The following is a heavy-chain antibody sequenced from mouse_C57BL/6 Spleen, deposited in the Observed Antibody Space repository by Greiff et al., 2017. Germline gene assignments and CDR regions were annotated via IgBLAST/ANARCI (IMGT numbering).Heavy chain of an antibody. Sequence: QVQLQQSGAELVRPGTSVKMSCKASGYTFTNYWIGWAKQRPGHGLEWIGDIYPGGGYTNYNEKFKGKATLTADKSSSTAYMQFSSLTSEDSAIYYCARTNYGSRGMMDYWGQGTSVTVSS. D-gene: IGHD1-1*01. CDR1: GYTFTNYW. CDR2: IYPGGGYT. J-gene: IGHJ4*01. V-gene: IGHV1-63*01. CDR3: ARTNYGSRGMMDY.